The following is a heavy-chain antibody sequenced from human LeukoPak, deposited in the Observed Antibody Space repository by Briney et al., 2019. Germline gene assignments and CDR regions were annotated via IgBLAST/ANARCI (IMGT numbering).Heavy chain of an antibody. V-gene: IGHV4-34*01. CDR3: ARAWFGEFYSYFDY. CDR2: INHSGST. CDR1: GGSFSGYY. Sequence: SETLSLTCAVYGGSFSGYYWSWIRQPPGKGLEWIGEINHSGSTNYNPSLKSRVTISVDTSKNQFSLKLSSVTAADTAVYYCARAWFGEFYSYFDYWGQGTLVTVSS. J-gene: IGHJ4*02. D-gene: IGHD3-10*01.